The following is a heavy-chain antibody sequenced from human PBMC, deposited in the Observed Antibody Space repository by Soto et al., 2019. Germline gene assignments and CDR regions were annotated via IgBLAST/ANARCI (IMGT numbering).Heavy chain of an antibody. D-gene: IGHD2-21*01. J-gene: IGHJ4*02. CDR3: AITYCRDNSCPRDFDF. V-gene: IGHV1-69*02. Sequence: QVQVVQSGAEVKKPESSVKVSCKPSGGTFNTYTVNWVRLAPGHGLEWMGRFIPILDMANYAQKCQDRVMITADRSTFPAYMELNSLTSDDTAVYYCAITYCRDNSCPRDFDFWGPGTRVTVSS. CDR1: GGTFNTYT. CDR2: FIPILDMA.